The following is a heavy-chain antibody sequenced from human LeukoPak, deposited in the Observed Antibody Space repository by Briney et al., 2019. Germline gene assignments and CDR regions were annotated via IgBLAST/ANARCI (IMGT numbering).Heavy chain of an antibody. V-gene: IGHV3-23*01. CDR1: GFTFNSYA. J-gene: IGHJ4*02. CDR2: IFGSGGSA. D-gene: IGHD6-19*01. CDR3: GKTTTGYSSGRYPGWPVDY. Sequence: GGSLRLSCAASGFTFNSYAMYWVRQAPGKGLEWVSGIFGSGGSAHYADSVKGRFTISRNNSKNTVYLQMDSLRVEDTAVYYCGKTTTGYSSGRYPGWPVDYWGQGTLVTVSS.